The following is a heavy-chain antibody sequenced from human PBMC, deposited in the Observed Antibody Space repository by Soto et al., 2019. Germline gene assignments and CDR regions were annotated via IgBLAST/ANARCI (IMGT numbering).Heavy chain of an antibody. CDR2: IYYSGST. V-gene: IGHV4-39*01. D-gene: IGHD3-3*01. J-gene: IGHJ4*02. CDR3: ARPIWSGYYFCYGY. Sequence: QLQLQESGLGLVKPSETLSLTCTVSGGSISSSSYYWGWIRQPPGKGLEWIGSIYYSGSTYYNPSLKSRVTISVDTSKNQFSLKLSSVTAADTAVYYCARPIWSGYYFCYGYWGQGTLVTVSS. CDR1: GGSISSSSYY.